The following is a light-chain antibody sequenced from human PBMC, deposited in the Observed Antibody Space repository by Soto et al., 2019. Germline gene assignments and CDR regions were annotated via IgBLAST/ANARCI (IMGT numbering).Light chain of an antibody. J-gene: IGLJ1*01. Sequence: QSVLTQSPSASASLGASVKLTCTLSSGHSSYAIAWHQQQPEKGPRYLMKLNSDGSHSKGDGIPGRFSGSSTWAERYLNISSLQSEDEADYYCQTWGTGIHVFGTGTKVTVL. V-gene: IGLV4-69*01. CDR2: LNSDGSH. CDR3: QTWGTGIHV. CDR1: SGHSSYA.